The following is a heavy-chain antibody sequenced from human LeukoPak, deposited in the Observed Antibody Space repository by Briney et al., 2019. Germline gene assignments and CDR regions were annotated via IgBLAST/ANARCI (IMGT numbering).Heavy chain of an antibody. Sequence: GGSLRLSCAASGFTFSNAWMSWVRQAPGKGLKWVSSISGSGGSTDYADSVKGRFIISRDNSKNTLYLQMNSLRAEDTAVYYCANRWYSHSPFDPWGQGTLVTVSS. J-gene: IGHJ5*02. CDR1: GFTFSNAW. CDR3: ANRWYSHSPFDP. CDR2: ISGSGGST. V-gene: IGHV3-23*01. D-gene: IGHD1-26*01.